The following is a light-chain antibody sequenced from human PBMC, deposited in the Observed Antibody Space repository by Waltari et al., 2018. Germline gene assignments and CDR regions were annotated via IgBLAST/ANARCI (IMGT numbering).Light chain of an antibody. CDR1: QSLLHTDGYNY. Sequence: EIVMTQSPLSLPVTPGEPASISCRSSQSLLHTDGYNYLDWYLQKAGQSPQLLIYLASHRASGVPDRFSGSGSGTDFTLKISRVEAEDVGVYYCMQAVQGLSFGGGTKVDI. CDR2: LAS. J-gene: IGKJ4*01. V-gene: IGKV2-28*01. CDR3: MQAVQGLS.